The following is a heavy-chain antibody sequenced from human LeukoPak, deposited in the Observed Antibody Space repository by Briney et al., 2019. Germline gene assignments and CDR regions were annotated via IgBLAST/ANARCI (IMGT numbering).Heavy chain of an antibody. J-gene: IGHJ4*02. CDR3: ARDRLSSGWYSGFDY. D-gene: IGHD6-19*01. Sequence: SETLSLTCIVSGGSINSFYWSWIRQAPGKGLEWIGNIYYSGNTNYNPSLKSRVTISIDTSKNQFSLKLSSVTAADTAVYYCARDRLSSGWYSGFDYWGQGTLVTVSS. V-gene: IGHV4-59*01. CDR2: IYYSGNT. CDR1: GGSINSFY.